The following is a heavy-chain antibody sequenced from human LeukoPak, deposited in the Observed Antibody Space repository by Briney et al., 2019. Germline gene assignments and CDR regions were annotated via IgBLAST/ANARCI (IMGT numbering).Heavy chain of an antibody. CDR1: GFTFSTYN. V-gene: IGHV3-21*06. Sequence: PGGSLRLSCAASGFTFSTYNMNWVRQAPGKGLEWVSSISDNSRYIYYADSVKGRFTISTDNSKNMVYLQMSSLRTEDTAVYAKVTMGDIWFDPWGQRTLVTVSS. CDR2: ISDNSRYI. D-gene: IGHD2-21*02. CDR3: VTMGDIWFDP. J-gene: IGHJ5*02.